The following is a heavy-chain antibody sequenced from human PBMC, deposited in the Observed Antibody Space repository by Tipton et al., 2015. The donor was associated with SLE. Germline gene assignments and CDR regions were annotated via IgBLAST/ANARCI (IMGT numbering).Heavy chain of an antibody. D-gene: IGHD4-23*01. J-gene: IGHJ4*02. CDR3: ARVGVVTPFDC. Sequence: TLSLTCSVSGGSVSSGSYYWSWIRQPPGKGLEWIGEINHSGSTNYNPSLKSRVTISVGTSKNRFSLKLSSVTAADTAVYYCARVGVVTPFDCWGQGTLVTVSS. V-gene: IGHV4-61*01. CDR2: INHSGST. CDR1: GGSVSSGSYY.